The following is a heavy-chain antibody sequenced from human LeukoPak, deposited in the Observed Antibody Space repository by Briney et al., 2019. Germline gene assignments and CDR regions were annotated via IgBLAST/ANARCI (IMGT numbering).Heavy chain of an antibody. V-gene: IGHV3-30-3*01. CDR2: ISYDGSNK. D-gene: IGHD2/OR15-2a*01. CDR1: GFSFSNYA. Sequence: GGSLRPSCAASGFSFSNYAMHWVRQAPGKGLEWVTLISYDGSNKYYADSVKGRFTISRDNSKNTLFLQMNSLRAEDTAVFYCARAGGVIKPLDYWGQGTLVTVSS. J-gene: IGHJ4*02. CDR3: ARAGGVIKPLDY.